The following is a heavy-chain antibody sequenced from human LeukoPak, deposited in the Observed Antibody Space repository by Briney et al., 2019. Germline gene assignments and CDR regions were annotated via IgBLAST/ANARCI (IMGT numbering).Heavy chain of an antibody. Sequence: SVNVSSKASGGTFSSYAISWVRQAPGPGIDWMGGIIPIFGTANYAHKFQGRVTITADESTSTAYMELSCLRSEDTPVYYCAGGGIAVAGQNPPPYDRGHGTLVPVSP. CDR2: IIPIFGTA. J-gene: IGHJ4*01. CDR1: GGTFSSYA. D-gene: IGHD6-19*01. V-gene: IGHV1-69*13. CDR3: AGGGIAVAGQNPPPYD.